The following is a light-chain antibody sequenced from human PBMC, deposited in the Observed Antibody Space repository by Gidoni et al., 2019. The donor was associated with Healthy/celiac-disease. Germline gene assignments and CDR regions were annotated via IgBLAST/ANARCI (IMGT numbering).Light chain of an antibody. CDR2: AAS. CDR1: QSISSY. V-gene: IGKV1-39*01. J-gene: IGKJ1*01. CDR3: QQSYSTPWT. Sequence: DFQMTQSPSSLSASVGDSVTINCRASQSISSYLTWYQQKPGKAPKLLIYAASSLQSVIQSRFSGSGSGTDFTLTSSSLQPEDFATYYCQQSYSTPWTFGQGTKVEIK.